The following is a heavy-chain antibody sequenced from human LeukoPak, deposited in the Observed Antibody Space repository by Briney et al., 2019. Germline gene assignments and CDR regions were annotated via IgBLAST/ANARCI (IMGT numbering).Heavy chain of an antibody. J-gene: IGHJ4*02. CDR3: ARGPAASVMATIPSYFDY. D-gene: IGHD5-12*01. V-gene: IGHV4-39*01. CDR1: GGSISSSSYY. Sequence: PSETLSLTCTVSGGSISSSSYYWGWIRQPPGKGLEWIGSIYYSGSTYYNPSLKSRVTISVDTSKNQFSLKLSSVTAADTAVYYCARGPAASVMATIPSYFDYWGQGTLVTVSS. CDR2: IYYSGST.